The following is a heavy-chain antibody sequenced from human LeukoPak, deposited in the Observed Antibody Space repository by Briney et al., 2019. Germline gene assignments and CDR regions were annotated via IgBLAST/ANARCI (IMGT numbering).Heavy chain of an antibody. J-gene: IGHJ4*02. D-gene: IGHD3-10*01. CDR2: INHSGST. CDR1: GGSFSGYY. CDR3: ARTMVRGPPGGY. Sequence: PSETLSLTCAVYGGSFSGYYWSWIRQPPGKGLEWIGEINHSGSTNYNPSLKSRVTISVDTSKNQFSLKLSSVTAADTAVYYCARTMVRGPPGGYWGQGTLVTVSS. V-gene: IGHV4-34*01.